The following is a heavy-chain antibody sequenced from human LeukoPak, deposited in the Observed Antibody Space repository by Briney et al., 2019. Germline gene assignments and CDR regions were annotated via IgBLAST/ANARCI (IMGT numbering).Heavy chain of an antibody. V-gene: IGHV1-2*02. CDR3: AREPRRGHWFDP. CDR1: GYTFTGYY. Sequence: ASVRVSCKASGYTFTGYYMHWVRQAPGQGLEWMGWINPNSGGTNYAQKFQGRVTMTRDTSISTAYMELSRLRSDDTAVYYCAREPRRGHWFDPWGQGTPVTVSS. CDR2: INPNSGGT. J-gene: IGHJ5*02.